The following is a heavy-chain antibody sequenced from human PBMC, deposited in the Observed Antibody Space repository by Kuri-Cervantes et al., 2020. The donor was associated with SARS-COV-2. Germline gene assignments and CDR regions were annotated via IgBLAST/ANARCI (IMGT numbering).Heavy chain of an antibody. J-gene: IGHJ4*02. V-gene: IGHV4-38-2*02. Sequence: SETLSLTCTVSGYSISSGYYWGWIRQPPGKGLEWIGSIYYSGSTYYNPSLKSRVTISVDMSKNQFSLKLSSVTAADTAVYCCARDTARGSGWYKEDYWGQGTLVTVSS. CDR3: ARDTARGSGWYKEDY. CDR2: IYYSGST. CDR1: GYSISSGYY. D-gene: IGHD6-19*01.